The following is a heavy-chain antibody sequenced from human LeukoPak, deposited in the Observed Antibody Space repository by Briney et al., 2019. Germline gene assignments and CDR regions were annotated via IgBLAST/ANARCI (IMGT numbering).Heavy chain of an antibody. J-gene: IGHJ4*02. CDR1: GGSFSGYY. V-gene: IGHV4-34*01. Sequence: SETLSLTCAVYGGSFSGYYWSWIRQPPGKGLEWIGEINHSGSTNYNPSLKSRVTISGDTSKNQFSLKLSSVTAADTAVYYCARAGLYCTNGVCSYLPYYFDYWGQGTLVTVSS. CDR2: INHSGST. D-gene: IGHD2-8*01. CDR3: ARAGLYCTNGVCSYLPYYFDY.